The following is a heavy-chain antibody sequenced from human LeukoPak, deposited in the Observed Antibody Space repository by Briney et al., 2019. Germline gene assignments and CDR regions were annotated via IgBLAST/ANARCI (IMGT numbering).Heavy chain of an antibody. D-gene: IGHD5-24*01. Sequence: ASVKVSCKASGYTFTSYYMHWVRQAPGQGLEWMGIINPSGGSTSYAQKFQGRVTMTRDMSTSTVYMELSSLRSESTALYSCARDRDGYNTYFDYWGQGNLVTVSS. CDR1: GYTFTSYY. CDR3: ARDRDGYNTYFDY. CDR2: INPSGGST. J-gene: IGHJ4*02. V-gene: IGHV1-46*01.